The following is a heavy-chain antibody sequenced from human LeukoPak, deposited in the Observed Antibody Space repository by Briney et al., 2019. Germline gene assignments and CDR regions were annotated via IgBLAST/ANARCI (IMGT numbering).Heavy chain of an antibody. CDR3: TRAGATRLYGMDV. CDR1: GFTFSGSA. V-gene: IGHV3-73*01. D-gene: IGHD1-26*01. CDR2: IRSKANSYAT. J-gene: IGHJ6*02. Sequence: GGSLRLSCAASGFTFSGSAMHRVRQASGKGLEWVGRIRSKANSYATAYAASVKGRFTISRDDSKNTAYLQMNSLKTEDTAVYYCTRAGATRLYGMDVWGQGTTVTVSS.